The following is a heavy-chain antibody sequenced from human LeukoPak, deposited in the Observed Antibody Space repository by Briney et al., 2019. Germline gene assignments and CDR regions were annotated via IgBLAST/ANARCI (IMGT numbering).Heavy chain of an antibody. J-gene: IGHJ5*02. CDR1: GYTFTGYY. CDR2: INPNSGGT. V-gene: IGHV1-2*02. D-gene: IGHD6-25*01. CDR3: ARFSIPANWFDP. Sequence: ASVKVSCKASGYTFTGYYMHWVRQAPGQGLEWMGWINPNSGGTNYAQNLQGRVTMTTDTSTRIAYMELRSLGSDDTAIYYCARFSIPANWFDPWGQGTLVTVSS.